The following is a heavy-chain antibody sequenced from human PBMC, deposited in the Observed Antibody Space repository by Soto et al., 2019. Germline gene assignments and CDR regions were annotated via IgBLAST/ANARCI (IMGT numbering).Heavy chain of an antibody. V-gene: IGHV3-30*03. CDR3: ATDAYYDSSVTHFFDY. CDR2: ISYDGSNK. Sequence: PGGSLRLCCAASGFTFSSYGMHWVRQAPGKGREWVAVISYDGSNKYYADSVKGRFTISRDNSKNTLYLQMNSLRAEDTAVYYCATDAYYDSSVTHFFDYWGQGALVTVSS. J-gene: IGHJ4*02. D-gene: IGHD3-22*01. CDR1: GFTFSSYG.